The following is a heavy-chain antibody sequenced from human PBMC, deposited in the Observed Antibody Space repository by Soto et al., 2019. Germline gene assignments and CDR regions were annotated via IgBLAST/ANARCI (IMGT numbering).Heavy chain of an antibody. CDR3: ARASDWFGP. CDR1: GYPFINYS. J-gene: IGHJ5*02. Sequence: GASVKVSCKASGYPFINYSMHWVRQAPGQRLEWMGWINAGNGNTKYSEKFQRRVTITRDTSASTAYMELSSLTSEDTAVYYCARASDWFGPWGHGTQVTVSS. CDR2: INAGNGNT. V-gene: IGHV1-3*01.